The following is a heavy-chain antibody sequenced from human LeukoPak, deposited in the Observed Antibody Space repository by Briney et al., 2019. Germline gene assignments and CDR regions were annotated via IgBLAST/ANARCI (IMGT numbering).Heavy chain of an antibody. Sequence: PGGSLRLSCAASGFTFRRYGMSWVRQAPGKGLEWVSAISGSGGNTFYADSVKGRFTISRDNSKNTLYLQMNSLRAADTAVYYCAADCSGGSCYSSWGIGYYYYMDVWGKGTTVTVSS. CDR3: AADCSGGSCYSSWGIGYYYYMDV. CDR1: GFTFRRYG. CDR2: ISGSGGNT. D-gene: IGHD2-15*01. V-gene: IGHV3-23*01. J-gene: IGHJ6*03.